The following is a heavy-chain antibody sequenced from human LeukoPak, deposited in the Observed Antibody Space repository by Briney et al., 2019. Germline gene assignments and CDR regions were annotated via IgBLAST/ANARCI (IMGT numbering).Heavy chain of an antibody. CDR3: ARTMTTHTPENWYFAL. CDR1: GFTFSDYY. CDR2: ISSSGSTI. J-gene: IGHJ2*01. Sequence: PGGSLRLSCAASGFTFSDYYMSWIRQAPGKGLEWVSYISSSGSTIYYADSVKGRFTISRDNAKNSLYLQMNSLRAEATAVYYCARTMTTHTPENWYFALWGRGTLVTVS. D-gene: IGHD4-17*01. V-gene: IGHV3-11*01.